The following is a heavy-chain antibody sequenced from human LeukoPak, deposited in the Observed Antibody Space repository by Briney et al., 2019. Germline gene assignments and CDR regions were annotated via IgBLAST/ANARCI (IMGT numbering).Heavy chain of an antibody. V-gene: IGHV3-21*01. CDR3: AREGGVGDYDYYYWYGMDY. CDR2: ISSTSGCI. J-gene: IGHJ6*02. CDR1: GFTFSSYS. Sequence: PGGSLRLSCAASGFTFSSYSMNWVRQAPGKGLEWVSSISSTSGCIYYADSLKGRFTISRDNAKNTLYLQMNSLRAEDPAVYYCAREGGVGDYDYYYWYGMDYWGQGTMVTVSS. D-gene: IGHD4-17*01.